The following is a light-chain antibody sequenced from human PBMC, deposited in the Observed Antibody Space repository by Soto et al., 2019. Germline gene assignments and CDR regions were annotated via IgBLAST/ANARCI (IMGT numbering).Light chain of an antibody. Sequence: QSALTQPASVSGSPGQSITISCTGTSSDVGSYNLVSWYQQHPGKAPKLMIYEGSKRPSGVSNRFSGSKSGNTASLTISGLQAVDEADYYCCSYAGSKVVFGGGTKLTVL. V-gene: IGLV2-23*01. CDR1: SSDVGSYNL. J-gene: IGLJ2*01. CDR3: CSYAGSKVV. CDR2: EGS.